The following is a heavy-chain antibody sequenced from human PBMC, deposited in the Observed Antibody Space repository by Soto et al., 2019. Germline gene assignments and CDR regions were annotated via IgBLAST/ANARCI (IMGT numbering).Heavy chain of an antibody. CDR1: GFTFDDYA. D-gene: IGHD3-10*01. CDR3: AKDRFDYYGSGSNYGMDV. CDR2: ISWNSGNI. Sequence: GGSLRLSCAASGFTFDDYAMHWVRQAPGKGLEWVSGISWNSGNIGYVDSVKGRFTISRDNAKSSLYLQMSSLRAEDTALYYCAKDRFDYYGSGSNYGMDVWGQGTTVTVSS. J-gene: IGHJ6*02. V-gene: IGHV3-9*01.